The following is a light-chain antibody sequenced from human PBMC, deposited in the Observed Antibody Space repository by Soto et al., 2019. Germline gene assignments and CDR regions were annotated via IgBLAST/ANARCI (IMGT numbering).Light chain of an antibody. CDR1: QSVSSNY. CDR3: QQCDRSPWT. J-gene: IGKJ1*01. CDR2: GAS. V-gene: IGKV3-20*01. Sequence: ALTQSPGTLSSSPGERATLSCRASQSVSSNYLVWFQQKPGQAPRLLIYGASSRATGIPDRFSGSGSGTDFTLTISSLEPEDFAVYYCQQCDRSPWTFGQGTKVDIK.